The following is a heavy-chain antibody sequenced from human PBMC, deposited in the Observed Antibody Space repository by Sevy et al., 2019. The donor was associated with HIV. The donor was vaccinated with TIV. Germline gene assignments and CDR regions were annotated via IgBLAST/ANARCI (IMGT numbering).Heavy chain of an antibody. Sequence: RGYLRLSCAASRFTLRSYAMSCVRQAPGKGLERVSAISGSGVSTYYADSVKGRFTISRDNSKNTLYLQMNSLRYEDTAVYYCSKDVRYHSSGYFDYWGQGILVTVSS. V-gene: IGHV3-23*01. CDR1: RFTLRSYA. J-gene: IGHJ4*02. CDR2: ISGSGVST. CDR3: SKDVRYHSSGYFDY. D-gene: IGHD6-19*01.